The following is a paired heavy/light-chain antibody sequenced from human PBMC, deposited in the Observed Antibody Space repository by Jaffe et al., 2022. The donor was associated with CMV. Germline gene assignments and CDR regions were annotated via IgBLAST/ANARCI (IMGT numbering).Light chain of an antibody. CDR1: QSLLSSSNNKNY. V-gene: IGKV4-1*01. CDR3: LQSYIAPPWT. Sequence: DIVMTQSPDSLAVSLGERATISCKSSQSLLSSSNNKNYLAWFQQKPGQPPKLLIYWASTRESGVPDRFSGSGSGTDFTLTISSLQAEDVAVYYCLQSYIAPPWTFGQGTKVEIK. CDR2: WAS. J-gene: IGKJ1*01.
Heavy chain of an antibody. CDR1: GFTFSDYP. CDR3: TNHRHSDNSGRPEFQP. V-gene: IGHV3-23*04. CDR2: ISMSGDDT. Sequence: EMQLVESGGGVVQPGGSLRLSCAASGFTFSDYPMTWVRQAPGKGLEWVSAISMSGDDTPYADSVKGRFTISRDNSKSMLYLQMNSLRTQDTAMYYCTNHRHSDNSGRPEFQPWGQGTLVIVSS. J-gene: IGHJ1*01. D-gene: IGHD3-22*01.